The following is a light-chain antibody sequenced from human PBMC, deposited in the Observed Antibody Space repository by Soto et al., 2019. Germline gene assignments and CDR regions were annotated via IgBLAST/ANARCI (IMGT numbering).Light chain of an antibody. J-gene: IGKJ2*01. CDR1: QSLSSSY. V-gene: IGKV3-20*01. Sequence: EIVLTQSPGTLSLSPGERATLSCRASQSLSSSYLAWYQQKPGQAPRLLIYGASSRATGIPDRFSGSGSGTDFTLTIIRLEPEAFAVYYCQQYGSSPPYTFGQGTKLEIK. CDR2: GAS. CDR3: QQYGSSPPYT.